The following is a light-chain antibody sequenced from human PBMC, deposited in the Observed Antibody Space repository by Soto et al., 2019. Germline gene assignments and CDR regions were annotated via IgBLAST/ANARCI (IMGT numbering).Light chain of an antibody. V-gene: IGKV1-39*01. J-gene: IGKJ5*01. CDR1: QSISSY. Sequence: DIQMTQSPSSLSASLGDRVTITFRASQSISSYLNWYQQKPGRAPKXLIYAASSLQSGVPSRFSGSGSGTDFTLTISSLQPEDFATYYCQQYENLPTFGQGTRLEIK. CDR2: AAS. CDR3: QQYENLPT.